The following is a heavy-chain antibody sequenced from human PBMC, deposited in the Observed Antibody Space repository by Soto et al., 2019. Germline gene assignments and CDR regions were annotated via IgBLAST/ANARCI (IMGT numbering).Heavy chain of an antibody. J-gene: IGHJ4*02. D-gene: IGHD3-22*01. CDR1: GFTFSSYS. V-gene: IGHV3-21*01. CDR3: ARANQGYYDSSGYYSFDY. CDR2: ISSSSSYI. Sequence: GGSLRISCAASGFTFSSYSMNWVRQAPGKGLEWVSSISSSSSYIYYADSVKGRFTISRDNAKNSLYLQMNSLRAEDTAVYYWARANQGYYDSSGYYSFDYWGQGTLVTAPQ.